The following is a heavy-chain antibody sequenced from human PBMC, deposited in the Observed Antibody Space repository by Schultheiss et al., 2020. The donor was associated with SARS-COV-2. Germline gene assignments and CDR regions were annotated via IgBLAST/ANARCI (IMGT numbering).Heavy chain of an antibody. Sequence: GESLKISCAASGFTFSSYAMSWVRQAPGKGLEWVSAISGSGGSTYYADSVKGRFTISRDNSKNTLYLQMNSLRAEDTAVYYCAKDPIVVDSWGQGTLVTVSS. CDR1: GFTFSSYA. D-gene: IGHD2-15*01. CDR2: ISGSGGST. J-gene: IGHJ4*02. V-gene: IGHV3-23*01. CDR3: AKDPIVVDS.